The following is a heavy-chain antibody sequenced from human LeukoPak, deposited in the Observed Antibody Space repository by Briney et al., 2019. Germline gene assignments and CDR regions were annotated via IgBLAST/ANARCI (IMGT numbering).Heavy chain of an antibody. Sequence: TSETLSLTCTVSGGSISSGGYYWSWIRQPPGKGLEWIGYIYHSGNTYYNPSLKSRVTISVDKSKNQFSLKLTSVTAADTAVYFCARGYCSMNSCYEGDSWGQGTLVTVSS. CDR3: ARGYCSMNSCYEGDS. CDR2: IYHSGNT. D-gene: IGHD2-2*01. CDR1: GGSISSGGYY. V-gene: IGHV4-30-2*01. J-gene: IGHJ4*02.